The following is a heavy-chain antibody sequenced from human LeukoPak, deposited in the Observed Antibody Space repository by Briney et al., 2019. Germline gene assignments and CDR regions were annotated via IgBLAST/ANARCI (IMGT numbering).Heavy chain of an antibody. V-gene: IGHV4-31*03. J-gene: IGHJ4*02. D-gene: IGHD3-22*01. CDR3: VTYYFDSSGPKKNY. CDR1: GGSISSGGYY. CDR2: IYYSGST. Sequence: SQTLSLTCTVSGGSISSGGYYWSWIRQHPGKGLEWIGYIYYSGSTYYNPSLKSRVTISVDTSKKQFSLKLSSVTAADTAVYYCVTYYFDSSGPKKNYWGQGTLVTVSS.